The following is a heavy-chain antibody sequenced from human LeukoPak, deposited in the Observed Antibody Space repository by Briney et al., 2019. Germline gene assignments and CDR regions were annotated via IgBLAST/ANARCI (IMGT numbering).Heavy chain of an antibody. CDR2: ISSSGSTI. J-gene: IGHJ5*02. CDR1: GFTFSDYY. Sequence: GGSLRLSCAASGFTFSDYYMSWIRQAPGKGLEWVSYISSSGSTIYYADSVKGRFTISRDNAKNSLYLQMNSLRAEDTAVYHCARLPTSTEEEWFDPWGQGTLVTVSS. D-gene: IGHD5-24*01. CDR3: ARLPTSTEEEWFDP. V-gene: IGHV3-11*01.